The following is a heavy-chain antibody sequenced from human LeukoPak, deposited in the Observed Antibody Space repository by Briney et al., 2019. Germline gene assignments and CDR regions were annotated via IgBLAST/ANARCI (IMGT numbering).Heavy chain of an antibody. CDR2: IYYSGST. Sequence: SETLSLTCTVSGGSISSHYWRWIRQPPGKGLEWIGYIYYSGSTNYNPSLKSRVTISVDTSKNQFSLKLSSVTAADTAVYYCARATSPKSDAFDIWGQGTMVTVSS. CDR1: GGSISSHY. V-gene: IGHV4-59*11. CDR3: ARATSPKSDAFDI. J-gene: IGHJ3*02.